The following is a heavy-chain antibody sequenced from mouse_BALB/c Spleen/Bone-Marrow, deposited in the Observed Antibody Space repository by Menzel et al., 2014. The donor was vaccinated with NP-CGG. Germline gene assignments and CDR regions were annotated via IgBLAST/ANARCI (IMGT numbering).Heavy chain of an antibody. D-gene: IGHD3-2*01. CDR1: GFTFNTYA. Sequence: EVKLVESGGGLVQPKETLKLSCAASGFTFNTYAMNWVRQAPGKGLEWVARIRSKSNNYATYYADSVKDRFTISRDNSQSMLYLHINNLKTEDTAMYYCVRRDSSGYWFAYWGQGTLVTVSA. CDR3: VRRDSSGYWFAY. J-gene: IGHJ3*01. V-gene: IGHV10-1*02. CDR2: IRSKSNNYAT.